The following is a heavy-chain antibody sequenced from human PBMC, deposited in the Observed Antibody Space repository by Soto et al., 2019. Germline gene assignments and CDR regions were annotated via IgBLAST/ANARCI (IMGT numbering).Heavy chain of an antibody. CDR3: ARGPKYYDFWSGKRWFDL. D-gene: IGHD3-3*01. V-gene: IGHV4-34*01. CDR1: GGSFSGYY. CDR2: INHSGST. Sequence: SETLSLTCAVYGGSFSGYYWSWIRQPPGKGLEWIGEINHSGSTNYNPSLKSRVTISVDTSKNQFSLKLSSVTAADTAVYYCARGPKYYDFWSGKRWFDLWGQGTLVTVSS. J-gene: IGHJ5*02.